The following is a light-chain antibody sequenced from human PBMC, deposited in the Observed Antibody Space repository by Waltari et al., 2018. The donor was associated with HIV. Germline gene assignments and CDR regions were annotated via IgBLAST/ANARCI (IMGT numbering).Light chain of an antibody. CDR2: GAS. CDR3: HQRSNWPIT. J-gene: IGKJ5*01. Sequence: EIVLTQSPGTLTLSPGERATLSCRASQSVSSYLAWYQQKPGQAPRLLIHGASSRATGIPARFSGSGSGTDFTLTISSLEPGDFGVYYCHQRSNWPITFGQGTRLEIK. V-gene: IGKV3-11*01. CDR1: QSVSSY.